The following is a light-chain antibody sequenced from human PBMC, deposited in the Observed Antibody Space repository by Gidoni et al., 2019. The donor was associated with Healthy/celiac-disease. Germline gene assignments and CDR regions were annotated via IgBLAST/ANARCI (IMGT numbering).Light chain of an antibody. CDR3: CSYAGSSTVV. CDR2: EGS. Sequence: QSALPPPASVSGSPGQSITISCTGTSSDVGSYNLVSKYQQHPGKAPKLMIYEGSKRPSGVSNRFSGSKSGNTASLTISGLQAEDEADYYCCSYAGSSTVVFGGGTKLTVL. J-gene: IGLJ2*01. CDR1: SSDVGSYNL. V-gene: IGLV2-23*01.